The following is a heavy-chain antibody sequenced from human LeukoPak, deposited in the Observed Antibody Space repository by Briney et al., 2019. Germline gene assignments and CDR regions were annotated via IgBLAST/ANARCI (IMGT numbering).Heavy chain of an antibody. J-gene: IGHJ5*02. CDR2: ISSNGGST. CDR3: ARAAADTAMVGNWFDP. V-gene: IGHV3-64*01. CDR1: GFTFSSYA. Sequence: GGSLRLSCAASGFTFSSYAMHWVRQAPGKGLEYVSAISSNGGSTYYANSVKGRFTISRDNSKNTLYLQMGSLRAEDMAVYYCARAAADTAMVGNWFDPWGQGTLVTVSS. D-gene: IGHD5-18*01.